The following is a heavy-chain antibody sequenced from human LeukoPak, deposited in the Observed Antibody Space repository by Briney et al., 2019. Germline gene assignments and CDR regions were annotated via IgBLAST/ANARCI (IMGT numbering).Heavy chain of an antibody. V-gene: IGHV4-4*07. CDR2: IYTSGST. CDR1: GGSISSYY. Sequence: SETLSLTCTVSGGSISSYYWSWIRQPAGKGLEWIGRIYTSGSTNYNPSLKSRVTMSVDTSKNQFSLKLTPVTAADTAIYYCARDFDRAGGDYFDYWGQGALVTVSS. J-gene: IGHJ4*02. D-gene: IGHD3-16*01. CDR3: ARDFDRAGGDYFDY.